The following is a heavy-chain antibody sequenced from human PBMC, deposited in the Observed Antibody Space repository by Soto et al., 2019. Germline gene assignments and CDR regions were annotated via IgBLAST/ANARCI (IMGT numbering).Heavy chain of an antibody. CDR2: ISSSGSTI. CDR1: GFTFSDYY. J-gene: IGHJ6*02. V-gene: IGHV3-11*01. CDR3: ANSRQPYSSTTPGTYYGMDV. D-gene: IGHD6-13*01. Sequence: PGGSLRLSCAASGFTFSDYYMSWIRQAPGKGLEWVSYISSSGSTIYDADSVKGLFTISRYNAKNKLYLQMNSLRAEDRAVYYCANSRQPYSSTTPGTYYGMDVWGQGTTVTVSS.